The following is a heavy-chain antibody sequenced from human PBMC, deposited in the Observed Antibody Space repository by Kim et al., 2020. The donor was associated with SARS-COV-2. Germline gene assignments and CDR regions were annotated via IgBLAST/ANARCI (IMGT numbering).Heavy chain of an antibody. CDR3: ARQGPTPAHSSSWYRGAFDI. D-gene: IGHD6-13*01. CDR2: IYYSGST. Sequence: SETLSLTCTVSGGSISSSSYYWGWIRQPPGKGLEWIGSIYYSGSTYYNPSLKSRVTISVDTSKNQFSLKLSSVTAADTAVYYCARQGPTPAHSSSWYRGAFDIWGQGTMVTVSS. V-gene: IGHV4-39*01. J-gene: IGHJ3*02. CDR1: GGSISSSSYY.